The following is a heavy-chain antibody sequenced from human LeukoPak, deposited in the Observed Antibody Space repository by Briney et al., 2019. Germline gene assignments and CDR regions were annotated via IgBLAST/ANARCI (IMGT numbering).Heavy chain of an antibody. D-gene: IGHD2-2*01. J-gene: IGHJ4*02. CDR1: GYTFTSYG. CDR3: ARGRTMYCSSTSCYTTGPDY. Sequence: ASVKVSCKASGYTFTSYGISWVRQAPGQGLEWMGWISAYNGNTNYAQKLQGRVTMTTDTSTSTAYMELRSLRSDDTAAYYCARGRTMYCSSTSCYTTGPDYWGQGTLVTVSS. CDR2: ISAYNGNT. V-gene: IGHV1-18*01.